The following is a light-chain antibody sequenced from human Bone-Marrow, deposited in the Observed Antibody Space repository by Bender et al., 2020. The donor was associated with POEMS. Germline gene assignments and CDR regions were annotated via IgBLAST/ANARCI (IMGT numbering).Light chain of an antibody. V-gene: IGLV1-47*01. Sequence: QSVLTQPPSASGTPGQRVSISCSGSNSNIGSNYVYWYQQLPGTAPKLLIYRNNQRPSGVPDRFSGSKSGTSASLAIRGLRSEDEADYYCAAWDDSLSGRVFGGGTKLTVL. CDR2: RNN. CDR3: AAWDDSLSGRV. CDR1: NSNIGSNY. J-gene: IGLJ2*01.